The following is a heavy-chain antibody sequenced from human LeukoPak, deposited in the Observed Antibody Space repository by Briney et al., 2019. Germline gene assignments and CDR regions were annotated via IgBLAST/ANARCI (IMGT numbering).Heavy chain of an antibody. CDR1: GYTFTGYY. D-gene: IGHD3-10*01. Sequence: ASVKVSCKASGYTFTGYYMHWVRQAPGQGLEWMGWINPNSGGTNYAQKFQGRVTMTRDTSISTAYMELRRLRSDDTAVYYCARDEGWRGITHYNWFGPWGQGTLVIVSS. V-gene: IGHV1-2*02. CDR2: INPNSGGT. CDR3: ARDEGWRGITHYNWFGP. J-gene: IGHJ5*02.